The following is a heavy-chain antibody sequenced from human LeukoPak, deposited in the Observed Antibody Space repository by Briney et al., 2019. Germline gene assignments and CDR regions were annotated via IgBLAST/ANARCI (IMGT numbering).Heavy chain of an antibody. CDR3: ARDVGSSSSHDYGMDV. CDR1: GGFISSYY. J-gene: IGHJ6*02. CDR2: IYYSGST. V-gene: IGHV4-59*01. Sequence: SETLSLTSTVSGGFISSYYWSWIRQPPGKGLEWIGYIYYSGSTNYNPSLKSRVTISVDTSKNQFSLKLSSVTAADTAVYYCARDVGSSSSHDYGMDVWGQGTTVTVSS. D-gene: IGHD6-6*01.